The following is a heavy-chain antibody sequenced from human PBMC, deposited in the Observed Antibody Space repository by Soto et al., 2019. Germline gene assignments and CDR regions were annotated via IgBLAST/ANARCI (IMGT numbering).Heavy chain of an antibody. CDR1: GFTFSSYA. D-gene: IGHD3-10*01. Sequence: HPGGSLRLSCAASGFTFSSYAMSWVRQAPGRGLEWVSAISGSGGSTYYADSVKGRFTISRDNSKNTLYLQMNSLRAEDTAVYYCAKDTVWFGEFRPLGMDVWGQGTTVTVSS. V-gene: IGHV3-23*01. CDR2: ISGSGGST. CDR3: AKDTVWFGEFRPLGMDV. J-gene: IGHJ6*02.